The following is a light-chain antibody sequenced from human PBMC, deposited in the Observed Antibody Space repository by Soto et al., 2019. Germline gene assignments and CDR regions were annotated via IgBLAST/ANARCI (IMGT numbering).Light chain of an antibody. CDR3: MQAPHWPFP. CDR1: QSLVHSDGNTY. CDR2: QVS. J-gene: IGKJ3*01. Sequence: EVVMTQSPLSLPVTLGQSTSVSCRSSQSLVHSDGNTYLSWFQQRPGQSPRRLIYQVSNRDSGVPDRFSGSVSGTDFTLKISRVEAEDVGVYYCMQAPHWPFPFGPGTKVDIK. V-gene: IGKV2-30*02.